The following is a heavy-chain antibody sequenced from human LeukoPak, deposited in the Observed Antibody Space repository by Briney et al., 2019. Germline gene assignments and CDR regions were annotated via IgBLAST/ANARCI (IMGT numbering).Heavy chain of an antibody. Sequence: PSETLSLTCTVSGGSIINYYWSWIRQPAGKGLEWIGRIYTSGSTNYNPSLKSRVTMSVDTSKNQFSLKLSSVTAADTAVYYCARGPRSSDWYSVDYWGRGTLVTVSS. CDR3: ARGPRSSDWYSVDY. CDR2: IYTSGST. J-gene: IGHJ4*02. V-gene: IGHV4-4*07. CDR1: GGSIINYY. D-gene: IGHD6-19*01.